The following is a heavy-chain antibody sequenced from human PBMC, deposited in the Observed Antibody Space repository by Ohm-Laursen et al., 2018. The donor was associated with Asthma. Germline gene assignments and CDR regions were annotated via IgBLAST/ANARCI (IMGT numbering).Heavy chain of an antibody. CDR1: GASFSTYY. CDR2: IYSTGST. Sequence: GTLSLTCTLSGASFSTYYWGWIRQPPGRGLEWIGYIYSTGSTNYNPSLESRVTISVDTSKNQFSLKLSSVTAADTAVYYCARSTSSLTGFDPWAREPWSPSPQ. V-gene: IGHV4-59*12. D-gene: IGHD2-2*01. CDR3: ARSTSSLTGFDP. J-gene: IGHJ5*02.